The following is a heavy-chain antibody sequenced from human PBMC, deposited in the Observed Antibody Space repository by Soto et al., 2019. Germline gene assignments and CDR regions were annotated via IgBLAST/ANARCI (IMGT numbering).Heavy chain of an antibody. CDR1: GFTFSNFD. D-gene: IGHD2-2*02. CDR3: ARAYTGRLPRRADYYYAMDV. V-gene: IGHV3-13*05. CDR2: IGAARDP. Sequence: PGGSLRLSCATSGFTFSNFDMHWVRQVPEKGLEWVSAIGAARDPYYLGSVKGRFTISRENAKNSVYLQMNDLRAGDSAVYYCARAYTGRLPRRADYYYAMDVWGQGTTVTVSS. J-gene: IGHJ6*02.